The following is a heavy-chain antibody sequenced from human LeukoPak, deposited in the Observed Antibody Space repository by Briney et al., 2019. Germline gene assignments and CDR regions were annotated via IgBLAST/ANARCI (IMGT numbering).Heavy chain of an antibody. CDR3: ARGGTLEYFQH. Sequence: GGSLRLSCAASGFTFSSYEMNWVRQAPRKGLEWVSYISSSGSTIYYADSVKGRFTISRDNAKNSLYLQMNSLRAEDTAVYYCARGGTLEYFQHWGQGTLVTVSS. CDR1: GFTFSSYE. CDR2: ISSSGSTI. J-gene: IGHJ1*01. V-gene: IGHV3-48*03.